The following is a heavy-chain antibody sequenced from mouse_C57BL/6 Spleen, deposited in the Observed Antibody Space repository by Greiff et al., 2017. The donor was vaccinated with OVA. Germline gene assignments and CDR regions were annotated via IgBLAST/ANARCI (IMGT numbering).Heavy chain of an antibody. Sequence: VQLQQPGAELVKPGASVKLSCKASGYTFTSYWMHWVKQRPGQGLEWIGMIHPNSGSTNYNEKFKSKATLTVDKSYSTAYMQLSSLTSEDSAVYYFARWGVTTVVGGYYFDYWGQGTTLTVSS. J-gene: IGHJ2*01. D-gene: IGHD1-1*01. CDR3: ARWGVTTVVGGYYFDY. CDR1: GYTFTSYW. CDR2: IHPNSGST. V-gene: IGHV1-64*01.